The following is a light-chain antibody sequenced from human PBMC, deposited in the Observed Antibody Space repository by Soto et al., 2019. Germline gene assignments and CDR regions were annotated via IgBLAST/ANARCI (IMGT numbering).Light chain of an antibody. J-gene: IGLJ1*01. CDR3: SSYAGSKNRYV. V-gene: IGLV2-8*01. CDR1: SIDVGGYNF. CDR2: EVT. Sequence: QSALTQPPSASGSRGQSVSISCAGTSIDVGGYNFVSWYQQHPGKAPKLILYEVTKRPSGVPDRFSGSKSGNTASLTVSGLQTEDEAHYYCSSYAGSKNRYVFGTGTKVTVL.